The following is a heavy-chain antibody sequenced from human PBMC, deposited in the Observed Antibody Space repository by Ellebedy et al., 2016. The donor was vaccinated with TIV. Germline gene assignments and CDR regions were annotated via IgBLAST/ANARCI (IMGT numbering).Heavy chain of an antibody. CDR2: ISWNSGSI. J-gene: IGHJ4*02. V-gene: IGHV3-9*01. CDR3: AKVGEMAADY. CDR1: GFTFDDYA. D-gene: IGHD5-24*01. Sequence: GGSLRLSXAASGFTFDDYAMHWVRQAPGKGLEWVSGISWNSGSIGYADSVKGRFTISRDNAKNSLYLQMNSLRAEDTALYYCAKVGEMAADYWGQGTLVTVSS.